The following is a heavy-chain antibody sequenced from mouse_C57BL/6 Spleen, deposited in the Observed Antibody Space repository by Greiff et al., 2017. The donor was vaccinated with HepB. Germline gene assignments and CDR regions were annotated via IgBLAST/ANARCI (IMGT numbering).Heavy chain of an antibody. D-gene: IGHD2-4*01. CDR1: GFTFSSYA. CDR3: ASSFYDYEAWFAY. CDR2: ISDGGSYT. J-gene: IGHJ3*01. V-gene: IGHV5-4*03. Sequence: EVNVVESGGGLVKPGGSLKLSCAASGFTFSSYAMSWVRQTPEKRLEWVATISDGGSYTYYPDNVKGRFTISRDNAKNNLYLQMSHLKSEDTAMYYCASSFYDYEAWFAYWGQGTLVTVSA.